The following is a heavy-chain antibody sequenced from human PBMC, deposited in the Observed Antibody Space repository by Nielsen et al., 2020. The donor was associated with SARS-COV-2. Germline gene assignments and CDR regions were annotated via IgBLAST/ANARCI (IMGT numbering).Heavy chain of an antibody. D-gene: IGHD4-17*01. Sequence: WIRQSPSRGLEWLGRTYYRSKWYNDDAVSVKSRITINPDTSKNQFSLHLNSVTPEDTAVYYCARARGAYGDYYYYYYTDVWGKGTTVTVSS. CDR3: ARARGAYGDYYYYYYTDV. V-gene: IGHV6-1*01. CDR2: TYYRSKWYN. J-gene: IGHJ6*03.